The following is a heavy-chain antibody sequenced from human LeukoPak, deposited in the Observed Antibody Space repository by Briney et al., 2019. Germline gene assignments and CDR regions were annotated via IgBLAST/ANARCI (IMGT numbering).Heavy chain of an antibody. CDR2: MYYSGTT. Sequence: SETLSLTCTVSGGCFSSRDYWGWVREPPGQGLGGSGGMYYSGTTYYNPSLVTRDTISEGTSKVQLSLKLRSVTAADTAVYYCARHECGITNAFDIWGQGTMVTVSS. J-gene: IGHJ3*02. D-gene: IGHD1-14*01. CDR1: GGCFSSRDY. V-gene: IGHV4-39*01. CDR3: ARHECGITNAFDI.